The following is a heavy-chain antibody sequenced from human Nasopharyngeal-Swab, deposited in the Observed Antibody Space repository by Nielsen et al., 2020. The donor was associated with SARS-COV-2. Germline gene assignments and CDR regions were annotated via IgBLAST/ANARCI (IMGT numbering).Heavy chain of an antibody. CDR3: ARGSPYCSRKACYDHFDY. V-gene: IGHV4-34*01. CDR2: VNHSGTT. Sequence: SETLSLTCAVYGGSFSGYYWTWIRQPAGKGLEWIGEVNHSGTTTYNPSLKSRVTISADRSKNQFSLRLSSVTAADTAVYYCARGSPYCSRKACYDHFDYRGQGGPVTVSS. CDR1: GGSFSGYY. J-gene: IGHJ4*02. D-gene: IGHD2-2*01.